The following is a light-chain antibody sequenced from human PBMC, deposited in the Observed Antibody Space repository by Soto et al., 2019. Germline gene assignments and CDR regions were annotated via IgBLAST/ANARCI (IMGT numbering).Light chain of an antibody. CDR2: GAS. Sequence: EIVLTQSPGTLSLSPGERATLSCRASQSVSSDYLAWYQQKPGQAPRLLIYGASSRETGIPDRFSGSGSGTDFTLTISRLEPEDFAVYYGQQYGGSPRTFGQGTKVESK. J-gene: IGKJ1*01. CDR1: QSVSSDY. V-gene: IGKV3-20*01. CDR3: QQYGGSPRT.